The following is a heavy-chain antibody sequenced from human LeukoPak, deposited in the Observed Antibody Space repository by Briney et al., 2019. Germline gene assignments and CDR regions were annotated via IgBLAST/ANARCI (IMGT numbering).Heavy chain of an antibody. D-gene: IGHD5-18*01. Sequence: GASVKVSCKASGYTYTSYDINWVRQATGQGLEWMGWMNPNSGNTGYAQKFQGRVTITRDTSASTAYMELSSLRSEDTAVYYCARERIQLWAIDYWGQGTLVTVSS. CDR1: GYTYTSYD. CDR2: MNPNSGNT. V-gene: IGHV1-8*01. J-gene: IGHJ4*02. CDR3: ARERIQLWAIDY.